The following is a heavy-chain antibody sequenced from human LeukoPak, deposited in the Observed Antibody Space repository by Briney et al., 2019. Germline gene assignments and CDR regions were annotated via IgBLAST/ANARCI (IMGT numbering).Heavy chain of an antibody. CDR3: AREGDDAFDI. Sequence: PGGSLRLSCAPSGFTFSSYAMSWVRQAPGKGLELVSAISGSGGSTYYADSVKGRFTISRDNSKNTLYLQMNSLRAEDTAVYYCAREGDDAFDIWGQGTMVTVSS. J-gene: IGHJ3*02. CDR2: ISGSGGST. CDR1: GFTFSSYA. V-gene: IGHV3-23*01.